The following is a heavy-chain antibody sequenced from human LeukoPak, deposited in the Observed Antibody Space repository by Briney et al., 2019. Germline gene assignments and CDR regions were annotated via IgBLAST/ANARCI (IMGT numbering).Heavy chain of an antibody. CDR2: ISYDGGNK. Sequence: GGSLRLSCAASGFTFSTYGMHWVRQAPGKGLEWVALISYDGGNKYYTDSVKGRFTISRDNSKNTLYLQMNSLRAADTAVYYCARDSSSSYYYYYYYMDVWGKGTTVTVSS. CDR3: ARDSSSSYYYYYYYMDV. D-gene: IGHD6-6*01. J-gene: IGHJ6*03. V-gene: IGHV3-30*03. CDR1: GFTFSTYG.